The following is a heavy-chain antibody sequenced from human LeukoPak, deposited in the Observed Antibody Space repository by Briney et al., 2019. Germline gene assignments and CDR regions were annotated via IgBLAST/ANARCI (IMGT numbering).Heavy chain of an antibody. D-gene: IGHD1-26*01. CDR1: GFTFSSYS. V-gene: IGHV3-21*01. Sequence: GGSLRLSCAASGFTFSSYSMNWVRQAPVKGLEWVSSISSSSSYIYYADSVKGRFTISRDNAKNSLYLQMNSLRAEDTAVYYCARDSVGAAFDYWGQGTLVTVSS. J-gene: IGHJ4*02. CDR2: ISSSSSYI. CDR3: ARDSVGAAFDY.